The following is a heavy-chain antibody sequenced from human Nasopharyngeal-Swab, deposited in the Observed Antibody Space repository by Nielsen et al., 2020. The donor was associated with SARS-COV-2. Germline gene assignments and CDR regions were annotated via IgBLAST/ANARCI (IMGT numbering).Heavy chain of an antibody. J-gene: IGHJ6*02. CDR2: ISAYNGNT. D-gene: IGHD2-21*02. Sequence: ASVKVSCKASGYTFTSYGISWVRQAPGQGLEWMGWISAYNGNTNYAQKLQGRVTMTTDTSTSTAYMELRSLRSDDTAVYYCARLYCGGDCSYYYYGMDVWGQGTMVTVSS. V-gene: IGHV1-18*01. CDR1: GYTFTSYG. CDR3: ARLYCGGDCSYYYYGMDV.